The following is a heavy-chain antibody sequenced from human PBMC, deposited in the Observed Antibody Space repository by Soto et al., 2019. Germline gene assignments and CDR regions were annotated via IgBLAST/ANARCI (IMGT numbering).Heavy chain of an antibody. J-gene: IGHJ6*02. CDR1: GFTFSSYG. CDR2: ISYDGSNK. Sequence: GGSLRLSCAASGFTFSSYGMHWVRQAPGKGLEWVAVISYDGSNKYYADSVKGRFTISRDNSKNTLYLQMNSLRAEDTAVYYCAKDAEGNNYYYGMDVWGQGTTVTVSS. V-gene: IGHV3-30*18. CDR3: AKDAEGNNYYYGMDV. D-gene: IGHD3-10*01.